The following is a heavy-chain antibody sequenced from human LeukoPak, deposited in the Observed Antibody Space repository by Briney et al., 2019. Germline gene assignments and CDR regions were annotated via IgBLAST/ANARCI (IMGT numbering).Heavy chain of an antibody. D-gene: IGHD3-10*01. CDR3: VRSPTSGTYYNRPYYFDY. V-gene: IGHV1-2*02. CDR2: INPNRGET. CDR1: GYTFTAYL. Sequence: SVKVSCEASGYTFTAYLLHWVRQAPGQGLEWMGWINPNRGETDYAQNFQGRVTMTRDTSINTAYMDLNRLRPDDTAVYYCVRSPTSGTYYNRPYYFDYWGQGTLVTVSS. J-gene: IGHJ4*02.